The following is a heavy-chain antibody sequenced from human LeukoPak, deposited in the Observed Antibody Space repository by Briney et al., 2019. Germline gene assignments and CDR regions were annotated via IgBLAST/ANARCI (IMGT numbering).Heavy chain of an antibody. CDR1: GGSFSGYY. J-gene: IGHJ5*02. CDR2: INHSGST. Sequence: PSETLSLTCAVYGGSFSGYYWSWIRQPPGKGLEWIGEINHSGSTNYNPSLKSRVTISVGTSKNQFSLKLSSVTAADTAVYYCARGPPRNIAAAGYNWFDPWGQGTLVTVSS. D-gene: IGHD6-13*01. CDR3: ARGPPRNIAAAGYNWFDP. V-gene: IGHV4-34*01.